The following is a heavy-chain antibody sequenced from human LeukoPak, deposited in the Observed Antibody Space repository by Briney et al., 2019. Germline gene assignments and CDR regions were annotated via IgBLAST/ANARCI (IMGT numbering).Heavy chain of an antibody. D-gene: IGHD3-10*01. CDR2: INHSGNT. V-gene: IGHV4-34*01. CDR1: GGSFSGYF. Sequence: SETLSLICGVYGGSFSGYFWTWIRQPPGEGLEWIGEINHSGNTNYNPSLKRRVTISLDTSKNQFSLNLSSVTAADTAVYYRARGREVWFRELFYLDYWGQGSLVTVSS. J-gene: IGHJ4*02. CDR3: ARGREVWFRELFYLDY.